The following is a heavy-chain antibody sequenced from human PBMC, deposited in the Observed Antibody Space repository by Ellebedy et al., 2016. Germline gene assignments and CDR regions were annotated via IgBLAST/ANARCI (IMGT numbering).Heavy chain of an antibody. J-gene: IGHJ6*03. V-gene: IGHV3-33*07. Sequence: GGSLRLXXAASGFIFSRYGMYWVRQAPGKGLEWVAIMWYDGRSEYYPDSVKGRFTISRDNSKNTLYLQMNSLRAEDTAVYYCARALGRAPHYYMDVWGKGTTVTVSS. CDR1: GFIFSRYG. CDR3: ARALGRAPHYYMDV. CDR2: MWYDGRSE.